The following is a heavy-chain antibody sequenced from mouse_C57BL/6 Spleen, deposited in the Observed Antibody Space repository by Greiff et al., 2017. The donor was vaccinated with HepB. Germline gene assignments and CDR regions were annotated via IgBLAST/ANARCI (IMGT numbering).Heavy chain of an antibody. Sequence: VKLQESGAELVRPGTSVKVSCKASGYAFTNYLIEWVKQRPGQGLEWIGVINPGSGGTNYNEKFKGKATLTADKSSSTAYMQLSSLTSEDSAVYFCARSAGNSYYFDYWGQGTTLTVSS. CDR2: INPGSGGT. CDR3: ARSAGNSYYFDY. CDR1: GYAFTNYL. D-gene: IGHD2-1*01. V-gene: IGHV1-54*01. J-gene: IGHJ2*01.